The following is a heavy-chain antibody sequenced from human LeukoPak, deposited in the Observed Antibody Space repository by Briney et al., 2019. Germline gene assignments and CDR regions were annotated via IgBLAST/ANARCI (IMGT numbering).Heavy chain of an antibody. CDR2: ISGSGGST. Sequence: GGSLRLSCAASGFTFSSYAMSWVRQAPGKGLEWVSAISGSGGSTYYADSVKGRFTISRDNSKNTLYLQMNSLRAEDTAVYYCAKDRITIFGVVTAVPYYFDYWGQGTLVTVSS. CDR1: GFTFSSYA. CDR3: AKDRITIFGVVTAVPYYFDY. D-gene: IGHD3-3*01. V-gene: IGHV3-23*01. J-gene: IGHJ4*02.